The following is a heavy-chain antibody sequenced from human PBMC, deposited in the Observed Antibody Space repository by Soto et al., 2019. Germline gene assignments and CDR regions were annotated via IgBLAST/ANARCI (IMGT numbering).Heavy chain of an antibody. Sequence: QVQLQQWGAGLLKPSKTLSLTCAVYGESFSGYYWSWIRQPPGKGLEWIGEINHSGSTNYNPSLKSRVTISVDTSKNQFSLKMSSVTAADTAVYYCARGRGYYYGSGRYYLTPFFEYWGQGTLVTVSS. CDR3: ARGRGYYYGSGRYYLTPFFEY. J-gene: IGHJ4*02. D-gene: IGHD3-10*01. CDR2: INHSGST. V-gene: IGHV4-34*01. CDR1: GESFSGYY.